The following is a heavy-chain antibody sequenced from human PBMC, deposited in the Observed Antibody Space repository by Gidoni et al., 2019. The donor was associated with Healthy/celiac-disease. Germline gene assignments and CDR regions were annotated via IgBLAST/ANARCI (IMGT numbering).Heavy chain of an antibody. Sequence: QVQLQESGPGLVKPSQTLSLTCTVSGGSISSGSYYWSWIRQPAGKGLEWIGRIYTSGSTNYNPSLKSRVTISVDTSKNQFSLKLSSVTAADTAVYYCARAGAGHGPYYYYYGMDVWGQGTTVTVSS. CDR2: IYTSGST. V-gene: IGHV4-61*02. D-gene: IGHD1-26*01. J-gene: IGHJ6*02. CDR1: GGSISSGSYY. CDR3: ARAGAGHGPYYYYYGMDV.